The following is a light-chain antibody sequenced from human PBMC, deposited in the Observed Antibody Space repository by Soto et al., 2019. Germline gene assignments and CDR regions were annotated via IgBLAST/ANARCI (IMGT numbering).Light chain of an antibody. CDR2: KAS. V-gene: IGKV1-5*03. Sequence: DIQMTQSPSTLSASLGERVTITCRASQSISSWLAWYQQKPGKAPKLLIYKASSLESGVPSRFSGSGSGTEFTLTISSLQPDDFATYYCQQYNSYPPYTFGQGTKLEIK. J-gene: IGKJ2*01. CDR1: QSISSW. CDR3: QQYNSYPPYT.